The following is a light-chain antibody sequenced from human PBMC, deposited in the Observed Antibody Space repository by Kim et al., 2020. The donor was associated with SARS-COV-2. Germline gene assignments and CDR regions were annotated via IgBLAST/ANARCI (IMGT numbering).Light chain of an antibody. CDR3: QQCGSSPQT. CDR1: QSVSDSY. Sequence: EIVLTQSPGTLSVSPGERATLSCRASQSVSDSYLAWYQQRPGQAPRLLIYAASSRATGIPDRFSGSGSGTDFTLTISRLEPEDFAVYYCQQCGSSPQTFGQGTKVDIK. J-gene: IGKJ1*01. CDR2: AAS. V-gene: IGKV3-20*01.